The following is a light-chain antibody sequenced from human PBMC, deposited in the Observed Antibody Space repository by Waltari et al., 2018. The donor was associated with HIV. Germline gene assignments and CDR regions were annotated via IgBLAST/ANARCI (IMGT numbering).Light chain of an antibody. Sequence: DIQLTQSPSILSASVGDRVTITCRASQVLSHYLAWYQQKPGQAPKLLIFLASTLQSGVPSRFSGSGSETDFTLIISSLQPEDFATYYCQQLHTYPRTFGQGTKVEIK. J-gene: IGKJ1*01. V-gene: IGKV1-9*01. CDR3: QQLHTYPRT. CDR2: LAS. CDR1: QVLSHY.